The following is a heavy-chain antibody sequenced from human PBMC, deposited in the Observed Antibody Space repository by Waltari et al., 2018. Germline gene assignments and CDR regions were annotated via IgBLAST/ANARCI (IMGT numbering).Heavy chain of an antibody. Sequence: EVQLLESGGGLVQPGGSLRLSWPASGFTFSTYAMSWVRQAPGKGLELVSTISGGGNTFYADSVKGRFTVSRDNSKNTLYLQMNSLRAEDTAVYYCAKERYYGSGSYYDYWGQGTLVTVSS. D-gene: IGHD3-10*01. J-gene: IGHJ4*02. CDR1: GFTFSTYA. V-gene: IGHV3-23*01. CDR3: AKERYYGSGSYYDY. CDR2: ISGGGNT.